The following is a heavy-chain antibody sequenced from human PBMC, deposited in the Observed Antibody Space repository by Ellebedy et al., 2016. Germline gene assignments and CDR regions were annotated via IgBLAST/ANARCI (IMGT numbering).Heavy chain of an antibody. CDR3: ARDSSSGSYFSYYYYYMDV. D-gene: IGHD1-26*01. CDR1: GFTFSSYG. CDR2: ISYDGSNK. Sequence: GGSLRLSXAASGFTFSSYGMHWVRQAPGKGLEWVAVISYDGSNKYYADSVKGRFTISRDNSKNTLYLQMNSLRAEDTAVYYCARDSSSGSYFSYYYYYMDVWGKGTTVTVSS. J-gene: IGHJ6*03. V-gene: IGHV3-30*03.